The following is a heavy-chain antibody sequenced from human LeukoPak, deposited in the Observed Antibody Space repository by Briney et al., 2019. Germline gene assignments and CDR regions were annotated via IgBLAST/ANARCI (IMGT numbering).Heavy chain of an antibody. CDR3: AKELSSGYYGYYFDY. V-gene: IGHV3-23*01. D-gene: IGHD6-19*01. Sequence: GGSLRLPCAASGFTFSSYAMSWVRQAPGKGLEWVSTISGSGGSTNYADSVKGRFTISRDNSKNTLYLQMNSLRAEDTAVYYCAKELSSGYYGYYFDYWGQGTLVTVSS. CDR1: GFTFSSYA. CDR2: ISGSGGST. J-gene: IGHJ4*02.